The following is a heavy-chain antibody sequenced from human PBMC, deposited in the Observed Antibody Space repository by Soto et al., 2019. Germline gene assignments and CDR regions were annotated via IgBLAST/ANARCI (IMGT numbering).Heavy chain of an antibody. CDR1: GFTFSSYA. V-gene: IGHV3-23*01. Sequence: VGSLRLGCAASGFTFSSYAMSWVRQAPGKGLEWVSAISGSGGSTYYADSVKGRFTISRDNSKNTLYLQMNSLRAEDTAVYYCAKSSTTRYSGSYPLGYWGQGTLVTVSS. CDR2: ISGSGGST. D-gene: IGHD1-26*01. J-gene: IGHJ4*02. CDR3: AKSSTTRYSGSYPLGY.